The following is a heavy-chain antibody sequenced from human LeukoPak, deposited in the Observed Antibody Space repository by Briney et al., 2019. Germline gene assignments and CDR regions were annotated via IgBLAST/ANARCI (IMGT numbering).Heavy chain of an antibody. J-gene: IGHJ6*02. CDR3: AREGPLSYGMDV. CDR2: INWNGGST. Sequence: QSGGSLRLSCAASGFTFDDYGMSWVRQAPGKGLEWVSGINWNGGSTGYADSVKGRFTISRDNAKNSLYLQMNSLRAEDTAVYNCAREGPLSYGMDVWGQGTTVTVSS. CDR1: GFTFDDYG. V-gene: IGHV3-20*01.